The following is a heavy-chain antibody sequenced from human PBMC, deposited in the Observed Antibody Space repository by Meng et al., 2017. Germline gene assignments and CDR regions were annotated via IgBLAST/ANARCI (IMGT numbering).Heavy chain of an antibody. V-gene: IGHV1-69*05. D-gene: IGHD5-18*01. CDR1: GGTFSSYA. J-gene: IGHJ6*02. CDR2: IIPIFGTA. Sequence: SVKVSCKASGGTFSSYAISWVRQAPGQGLEWMGGIIPIFGTANYAQKFQGRATITTDESTGTAYMELNSLRAGDTAVYYCARGVDTANGMDVWGQGTTVTVSS. CDR3: ARGVDTANGMDV.